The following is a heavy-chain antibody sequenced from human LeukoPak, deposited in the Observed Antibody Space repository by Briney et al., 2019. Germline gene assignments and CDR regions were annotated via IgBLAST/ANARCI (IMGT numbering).Heavy chain of an antibody. Sequence: ASVKVSCKASGYTFTGYYMHWVRQAPGQGLEWMGWINPNSGGTNYAQKFQGRVTMTRDTSISTAYMELSRLRSDDTAVYYCAVYGDLYPHHFDYWGQGTLVTVSS. D-gene: IGHD4-17*01. CDR3: AVYGDLYPHHFDY. J-gene: IGHJ4*02. CDR2: INPNSGGT. CDR1: GYTFTGYY. V-gene: IGHV1-2*02.